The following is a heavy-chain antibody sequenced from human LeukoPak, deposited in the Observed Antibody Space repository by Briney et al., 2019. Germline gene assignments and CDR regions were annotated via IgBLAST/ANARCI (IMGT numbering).Heavy chain of an antibody. CDR1: GYTFTSYG. D-gene: IGHD5-24*01. Sequence: GASVKVSCKASGYTFTSYGISWVRQAPGQGLEWMGWISAYNGNTNYAQKLQGRVTMTTDTSTSTAYMELRSLRSDDTAVYYCARDGPLLATIREGPGDLDYWGQGTLVTVSS. CDR3: ARDGPLLATIREGPGDLDY. V-gene: IGHV1-18*01. J-gene: IGHJ4*02. CDR2: ISAYNGNT.